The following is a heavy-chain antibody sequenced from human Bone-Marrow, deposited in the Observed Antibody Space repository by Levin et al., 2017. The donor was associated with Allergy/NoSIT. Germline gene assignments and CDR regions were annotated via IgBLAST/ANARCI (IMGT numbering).Heavy chain of an antibody. V-gene: IGHV1-69*13. CDR3: AKIGNMVTYYFDV. D-gene: IGHD2-21*02. CDR1: GTTFNTSS. J-gene: IGHJ4*02. Sequence: GASVKVSCKASGTTFNTSSINWVRQAPGQGLEWMGGIIPMFRSANYAHSFQDRVTITADESTTTVHMELSSLRSEDTAMYYCAKIGNMVTYYFDVWGQGTLVTVSS. CDR2: IIPMFRSA.